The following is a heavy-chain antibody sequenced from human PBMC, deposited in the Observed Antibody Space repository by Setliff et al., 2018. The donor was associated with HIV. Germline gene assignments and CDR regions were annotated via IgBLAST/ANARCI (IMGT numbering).Heavy chain of an antibody. CDR1: GYTFTNYY. CDR2: IGTQNGNT. J-gene: IGHJ6*04. CDR3: AREGLWFGDRGFYMDV. V-gene: IGHV1-18*04. D-gene: IGHD3-10*01. Sequence: GASVKVSCKASGYTFTNYYMHWVRQAPGQGLEWMGWIGTQNGNTNYAQKFQGRVTMTTDTSTNTAYMELSSLTSDDTAVYYCAREGLWFGDRGFYMDVWGKGTAVTVSS.